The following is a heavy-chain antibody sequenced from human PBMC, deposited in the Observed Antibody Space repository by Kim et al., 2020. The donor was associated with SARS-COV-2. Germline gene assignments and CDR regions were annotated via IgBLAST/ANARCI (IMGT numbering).Heavy chain of an antibody. V-gene: IGHV3-11*05. D-gene: IGHD1-26*01. Sequence: GGSLRLSCAASGFTFSDYYMSWIRQAPGKGLEWVSHISSSSSFTNYADSVKGRFTISRDNAKNSLYLQMNSLRAEDTAVYYCASDSGSCSFPVAGGNWGPGTLVTVSS. CDR2: ISSSSSFT. CDR1: GFTFSDYY. CDR3: ASDSGSCSFPVAGGN. J-gene: IGHJ1*01.